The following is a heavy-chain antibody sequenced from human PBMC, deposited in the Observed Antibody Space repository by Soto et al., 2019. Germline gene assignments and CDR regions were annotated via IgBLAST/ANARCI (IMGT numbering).Heavy chain of an antibody. D-gene: IGHD6-19*01. CDR2: INAGNGNT. J-gene: IGHJ3*02. CDR1: GYTFTSYA. Sequence: QVQLVQSGAEEKKPGASVKVSCKASGYTFTSYAMHWVRQAPGQRLEWMGWINAGNGNTKYSQKFQGRVTITRDTSASTAYMELSSLRSEDTAVYYCARRSSGWFNDAFDIWGQGTMVTVSS. CDR3: ARRSSGWFNDAFDI. V-gene: IGHV1-3*05.